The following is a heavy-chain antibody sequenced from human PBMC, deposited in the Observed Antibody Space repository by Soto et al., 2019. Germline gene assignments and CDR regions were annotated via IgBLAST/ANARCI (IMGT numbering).Heavy chain of an antibody. Sequence: GGSLRLSCAASGITFSTYAMSWVRRDPGKGLEWVSTIGSNGADKQYADFVKGRFTVSRDSSKSTLSLQMNSLRAEDTAVYYCVKEASGWKSRGSFDLWGRGTMVTVSS. D-gene: IGHD6-19*01. J-gene: IGHJ3*01. CDR3: VKEASGWKSRGSFDL. CDR2: IGSNGADK. CDR1: GITFSTYA. V-gene: IGHV3-23*01.